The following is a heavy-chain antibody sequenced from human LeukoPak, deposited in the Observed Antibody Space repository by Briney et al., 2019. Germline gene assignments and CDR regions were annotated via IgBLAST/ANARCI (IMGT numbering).Heavy chain of an antibody. D-gene: IGHD1-20*01. CDR1: GFTFSDYY. CDR2: ISSSGSTK. V-gene: IGHV3-11*01. Sequence: GGSLRLSCAASGFTFSDYYMSWIRQAPGEGLEWVSYISSSGSTKYYADSVKGQITISRDNAKNSLYLQMNSLRAEDTAVYYCARRRYNWNAIDYWGQGTLVTVSS. CDR3: ARRRYNWNAIDY. J-gene: IGHJ4*02.